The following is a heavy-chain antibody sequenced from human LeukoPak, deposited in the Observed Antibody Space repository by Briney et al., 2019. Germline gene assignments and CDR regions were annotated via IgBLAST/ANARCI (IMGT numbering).Heavy chain of an antibody. Sequence: GRSLRLPCAASGLTFDNYAMHWVRQAPGKGLEWVSGIAWNSRKTGCADSVKGRFTISRDNAESSLYLQMNSLTPEDTAFYFCAKDMNSYGSGSSYNPWGPFDSWGQGTLVTVSS. CDR2: IAWNSRKT. CDR1: GLTFDNYA. CDR3: AKDMNSYGSGSSYNPWGPFDS. D-gene: IGHD3-10*01. J-gene: IGHJ4*02. V-gene: IGHV3-9*01.